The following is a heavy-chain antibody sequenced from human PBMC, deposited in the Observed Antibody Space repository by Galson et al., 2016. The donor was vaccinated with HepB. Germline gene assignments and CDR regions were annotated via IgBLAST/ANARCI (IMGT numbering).Heavy chain of an antibody. CDR2: IWYDGSNK. V-gene: IGHV3-33*01. D-gene: IGHD6-13*01. CDR3: ARDKDSSSWYNFDY. J-gene: IGHJ4*02. Sequence: SLRLSCAASGFTFSSYGMHWVRQAPGKGLEWVAVIWYDGSNKYYADSVKGRFTISRDNSKNTLFLQMNSLRAEDTAVYYCARDKDSSSWYNFDYWGQGTLVTVAS. CDR1: GFTFSSYG.